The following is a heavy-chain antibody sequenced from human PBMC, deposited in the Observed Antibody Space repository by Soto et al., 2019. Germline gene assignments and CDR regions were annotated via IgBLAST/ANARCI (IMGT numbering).Heavy chain of an antibody. V-gene: IGHV4-30-2*01. CDR1: GGSISSGGFS. J-gene: IGHJ6*02. CDR2: IYHSGST. Sequence: SETLSLTCAVSGGSISSGGFSWSWIRQPPGKGLEWIGYIYHSGSTYYNPSLKSRVTISVDRSKNQFSLKLSSVTAADTAVYYCARVPGPWGQGTTVTVS. CDR3: ARVPGP.